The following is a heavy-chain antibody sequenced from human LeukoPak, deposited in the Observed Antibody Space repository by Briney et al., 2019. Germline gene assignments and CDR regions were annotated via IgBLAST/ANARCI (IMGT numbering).Heavy chain of an antibody. CDR3: ARHFVEGPKHYYYYYMDV. CDR2: IYYSGST. D-gene: IGHD5-24*01. V-gene: IGHV4-39*01. Sequence: SETLSLTCTVSGGSISSSDYYWGWIRQPPGKGLEWIGSIYYSGSTYYNPSLKSRVTISVDTSKNQFSLKLSSVTAADTAVYYCARHFVEGPKHYYYYYMDVWGKGTTVTVSS. J-gene: IGHJ6*03. CDR1: GGSISSSDYY.